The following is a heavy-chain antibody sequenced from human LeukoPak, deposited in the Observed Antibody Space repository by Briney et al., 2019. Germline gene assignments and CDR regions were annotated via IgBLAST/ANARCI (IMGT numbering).Heavy chain of an antibody. CDR3: ASAAYGDYVLGTYVPTGY. CDR2: INPNSGGT. CDR1: GYTFTGYY. Sequence: GASVKVSCKASGYTFTGYYMHWVRQAPGQGLEWMGWINPNSGGTNYAQKFQGRVTMTRDTSISTAYMELSRLRSDDTAVYYSASAAYGDYVLGTYVPTGYWGQGTLVTVSS. V-gene: IGHV1-2*02. J-gene: IGHJ4*02. D-gene: IGHD4-17*01.